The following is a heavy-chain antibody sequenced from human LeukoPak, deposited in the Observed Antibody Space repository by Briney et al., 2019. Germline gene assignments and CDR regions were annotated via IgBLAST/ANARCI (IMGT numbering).Heavy chain of an antibody. Sequence: GGSLRLSCAASGFTFSNYWMSWVRQAPGKGLEWVANIKQDESEKFYVDSVKGRFTISRDNAKNSLYLQMNSLSAEDTAVYYCAREGSYGYNYFDYWGQGTLVTVSP. D-gene: IGHD5-18*01. CDR3: AREGSYGYNYFDY. CDR1: GFTFSNYW. V-gene: IGHV3-7*01. CDR2: IKQDESEK. J-gene: IGHJ4*02.